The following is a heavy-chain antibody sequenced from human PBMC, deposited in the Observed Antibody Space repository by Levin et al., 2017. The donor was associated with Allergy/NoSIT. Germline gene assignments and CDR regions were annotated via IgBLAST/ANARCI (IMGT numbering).Heavy chain of an antibody. D-gene: IGHD2-15*01. Sequence: ASVKVSCKASGYTFTSYGISWVRQAPGQGLEWMGWISAYNGNTNYAQKLQGRVTMTTDTSTSTAYMELRSLRSDDTAVYYCARGGIVVVVAARGGVDYYYYGMDVWGQGTTVTVSS. CDR3: ARGGIVVVVAARGGVDYYYYGMDV. V-gene: IGHV1-18*01. CDR1: GYTFTSYG. CDR2: ISAYNGNT. J-gene: IGHJ6*02.